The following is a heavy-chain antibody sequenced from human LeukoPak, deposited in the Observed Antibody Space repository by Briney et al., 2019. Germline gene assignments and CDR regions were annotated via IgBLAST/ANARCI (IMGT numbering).Heavy chain of an antibody. D-gene: IGHD1-26*01. CDR3: ASSGSYSNYFDY. CDR2: IIPIFGTA. Sequence: ASVKVSCEASGGTFSSYAISWVRQAPGQGLEWMGRIIPIFGTANYAQKFQGRVAITTDESTSTAYMELSSLRSEDTAVYYCASSGSYSNYFDYWGQGTLVTVSS. J-gene: IGHJ4*02. V-gene: IGHV1-69*05. CDR1: GGTFSSYA.